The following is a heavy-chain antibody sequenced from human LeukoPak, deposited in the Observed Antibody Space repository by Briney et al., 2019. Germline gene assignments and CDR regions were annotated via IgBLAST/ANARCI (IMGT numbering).Heavy chain of an antibody. CDR3: AKDRISMVRSSDIDN. V-gene: IGHV3-30*18. D-gene: IGHD3-10*01. Sequence: PGRSLRLSCAASGFTFRSYGMRWVRQAPGKGLEWVALITYDDFYKYYGDSVKGRFTISRDNSKNTLYLQMNSLRVEDTAVYYCAKDRISMVRSSDIDNWGQGTLVTVSS. J-gene: IGHJ4*02. CDR1: GFTFRSYG. CDR2: ITYDDFYK.